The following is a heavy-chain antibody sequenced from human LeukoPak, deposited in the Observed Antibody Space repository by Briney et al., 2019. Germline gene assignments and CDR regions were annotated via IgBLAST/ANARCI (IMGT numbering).Heavy chain of an antibody. J-gene: IGHJ4*02. V-gene: IGHV3-30*02. CDR3: AKDLGRAIVVVIDTFDY. CDR1: GFTFSSYG. D-gene: IGHD3-22*01. CDR2: IRYDGSNK. Sequence: PGGSLRISCAASGFTFSSYGMHWVRQAPGKGLEWVAFIRYDGSNKYYADSVKGRFTISRDNSKNTLYLQMNSLRAEDTAVYYCAKDLGRAIVVVIDTFDYWGQGTLVTVSS.